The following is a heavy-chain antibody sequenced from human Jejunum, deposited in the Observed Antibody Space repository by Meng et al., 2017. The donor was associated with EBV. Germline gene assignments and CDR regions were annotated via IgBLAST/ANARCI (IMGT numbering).Heavy chain of an antibody. CDR1: GDSITRGAYL. CDR2: IYHIGST. J-gene: IGHJ4*02. Sequence: HLQLQESGSALVKPSQPLSPTCAVSGDSITRGAYLWSWIRQPPGKGLEWIGNIYHIGSTYYNPSLKSRVTISVDRSKNQFSLKLTSVTAADTAVYYCARGGPDFGDYVPFDYWGQGTLVTVSS. V-gene: IGHV4-30-2*01. CDR3: ARGGPDFGDYVPFDY. D-gene: IGHD4-17*01.